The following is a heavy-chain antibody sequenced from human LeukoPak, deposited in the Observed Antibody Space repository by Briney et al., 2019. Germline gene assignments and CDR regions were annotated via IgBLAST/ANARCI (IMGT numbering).Heavy chain of an antibody. CDR2: ISGSGGST. CDR1: GFTFSSCA. V-gene: IGHV3-23*01. CDR3: ARDHGVVVAASPFDI. Sequence: GASLRLSCAASGFTFSSCAMSWVRHAPGKGLEWVSAISGSGGSTYYADSVKGRFTISRDNAKNSLYLQMNSLRAEDTAVYYCARDHGVVVAASPFDIWGQGTMVTVSS. J-gene: IGHJ3*02. D-gene: IGHD2-15*01.